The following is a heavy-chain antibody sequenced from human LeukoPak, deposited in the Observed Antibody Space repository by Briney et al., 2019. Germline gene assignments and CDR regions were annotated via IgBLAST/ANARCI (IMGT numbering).Heavy chain of an antibody. V-gene: IGHV3-48*04. D-gene: IGHD2-2*01. CDR3: ARDGLVVVPAAMGGLAEIGFDY. Sequence: GGSLRLSCAASGFTFSSYSMNWVRQAPGKGLEWVSYISSSSTIYYADSVKGRFTISRDNAKNSLYLQMNSLRAEDTAVYYCARDGLVVVPAAMGGLAEIGFDYWGQGTLVTVSS. CDR2: ISSSSTI. J-gene: IGHJ4*02. CDR1: GFTFSSYS.